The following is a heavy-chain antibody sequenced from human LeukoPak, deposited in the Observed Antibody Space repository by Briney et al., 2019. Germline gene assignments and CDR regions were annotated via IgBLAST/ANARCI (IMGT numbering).Heavy chain of an antibody. Sequence: GGSLRLSCAASGFTFSRYAMSWVRQAPGKGLEWVSAINGNGGNTYYADSVKGRFAISRDNSKNTLHLQMSSLRAEDTAIYFCAKSYSSSYYGIFDFWGQGTLVTVSS. V-gene: IGHV3-23*01. CDR1: GFTFSRYA. CDR3: AKSYSSSYYGIFDF. CDR2: INGNGGNT. J-gene: IGHJ4*02. D-gene: IGHD6-13*01.